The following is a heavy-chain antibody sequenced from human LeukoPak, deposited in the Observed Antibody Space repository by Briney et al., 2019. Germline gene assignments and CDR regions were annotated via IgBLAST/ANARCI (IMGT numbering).Heavy chain of an antibody. J-gene: IGHJ4*02. CDR2: MYYSGNS. V-gene: IGHV4-59*01. D-gene: IGHD6-13*01. CDR1: GGSITSYY. CDR3: ASYSNSWYYFDY. Sequence: SETLSLTCTVSGGSITSYYWSWIRQPPGKGLEWIGYMYYSGNSYYNPSLKSRVTISVDTSKNQLSLKLSSMAAADTAVYYCASYSNSWYYFDYWGQGTLVTVSS.